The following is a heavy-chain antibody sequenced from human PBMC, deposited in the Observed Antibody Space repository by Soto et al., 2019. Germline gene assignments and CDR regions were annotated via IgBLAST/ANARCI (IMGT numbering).Heavy chain of an antibody. V-gene: IGHV1-69*08. J-gene: IGHJ6*03. CDR1: GGTFSSYT. D-gene: IGHD2-15*01. CDR2: IIPILGIA. CDR3: ARDLMGYCSGGSCFYYYYYYMDV. Sequence: QVQLVQSGAEVKKPGSSVKVSCKASGGTFSSYTISWVRQAPGQGLEWMGRIIPILGIANYAQKFQGRVMITADKSTSTAYMELSSLRSEDTAVYYCARDLMGYCSGGSCFYYYYYYMDVWGKGPRSPSP.